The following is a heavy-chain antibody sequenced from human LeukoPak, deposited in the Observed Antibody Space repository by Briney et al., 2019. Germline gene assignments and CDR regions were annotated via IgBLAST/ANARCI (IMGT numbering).Heavy chain of an antibody. CDR3: ARLGGSSNFDY. D-gene: IGHD1-26*01. CDR1: GGSISSYY. J-gene: IGHJ4*02. Sequence: SETLSLTWTVSGGSISSYYWSWIRQPPGKGLEWIGYIYTSGSTNYNPSLKSRVTISVDTSKNQFSLKLSSVTAADTAVYYCARLGGSSNFDYWGQRTLVAVSS. V-gene: IGHV4-4*09. CDR2: IYTSGST.